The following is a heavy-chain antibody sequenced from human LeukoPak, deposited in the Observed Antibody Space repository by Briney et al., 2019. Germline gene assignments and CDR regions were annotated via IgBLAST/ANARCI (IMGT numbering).Heavy chain of an antibody. CDR2: ISYDGSNK. CDR1: GFTFSSYG. V-gene: IGHV3-30*18. D-gene: IGHD6-13*01. Sequence: GRSLRLSCAASGFTFSSYGMHWVRQAPGKGLEWVAVISYDGSNKYYADSVKGRFTISRDNSKNTLYLQMNSLRAEDTAVYYCAKGQYSSSWYYYYYGMDVWGQGTTVTVSS. J-gene: IGHJ6*02. CDR3: AKGQYSSSWYYYYYGMDV.